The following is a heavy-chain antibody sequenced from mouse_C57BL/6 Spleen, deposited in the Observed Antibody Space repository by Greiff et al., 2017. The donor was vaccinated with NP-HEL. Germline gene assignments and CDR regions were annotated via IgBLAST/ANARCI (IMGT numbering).Heavy chain of an antibody. CDR3: ARTYYGAATGYFDV. J-gene: IGHJ1*03. CDR1: GYTFTSYW. V-gene: IGHV1-64*01. Sequence: QVQLKQPGAELVKPGASVKLSCKASGYTFTSYWMHWVKQRPGQGLEWIGMIHPNSGSTNYNEKFKSKATLTVDKSSSTAYMQLSSLTSEDSAVYYCARTYYGAATGYFDVWGTGTTVTVSS. CDR2: IHPNSGST. D-gene: IGHD1-1*01.